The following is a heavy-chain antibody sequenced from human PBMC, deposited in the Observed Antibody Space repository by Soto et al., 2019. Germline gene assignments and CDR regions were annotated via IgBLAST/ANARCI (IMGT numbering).Heavy chain of an antibody. J-gene: IGHJ4*02. CDR2: IIPILGIA. V-gene: IGHV1-69*02. CDR3: ASRYCSGFRCYGYGDYYFDY. Sequence: PSVKVSCKASGGTFSSYTISWVRQAPGQGLEWMGRIIPILGIANYAQKFQGRVTITADKSTSTAYMELSSLRSEDTAVYYCASRYCSGFRCYGYGDYYFDYWGQXTLVTVSS. CDR1: GGTFSSYT. D-gene: IGHD2-15*01.